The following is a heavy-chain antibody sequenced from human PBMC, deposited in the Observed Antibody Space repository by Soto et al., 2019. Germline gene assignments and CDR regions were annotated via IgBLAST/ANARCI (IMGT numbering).Heavy chain of an antibody. J-gene: IGHJ4*02. CDR2: IYYSGST. Sequence: SETLSLTCTVSGGSISSGGYYWSWIRQHPGKGLEWIGYIYYSGSTYYNPSLKSRVTISVDTSKNQFSLKLSSVTAADTAVYYCARENRGGHSIVATISGTFDYWGQGTLVTVSS. CDR3: ARENRGGHSIVATISGTFDY. D-gene: IGHD5-12*01. CDR1: GGSISSGGYY. V-gene: IGHV4-31*03.